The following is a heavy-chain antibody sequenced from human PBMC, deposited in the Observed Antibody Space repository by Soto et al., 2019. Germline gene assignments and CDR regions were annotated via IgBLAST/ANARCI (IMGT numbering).Heavy chain of an antibody. V-gene: IGHV4-39*01. J-gene: IGHJ5*02. D-gene: IGHD6-19*01. CDR1: GGSISSSSYY. Sequence: SETLSLTCTVSGGSISSSSYYWGWIRQPPGKGLEWIGSIYYSGSTYYNPSLKSRVTISVDTSKNQFSLKLSSVTAADTAVYYCARHAGSGWPKAGWLDPWGQGPVVTVYS. CDR3: ARHAGSGWPKAGWLDP. CDR2: IYYSGST.